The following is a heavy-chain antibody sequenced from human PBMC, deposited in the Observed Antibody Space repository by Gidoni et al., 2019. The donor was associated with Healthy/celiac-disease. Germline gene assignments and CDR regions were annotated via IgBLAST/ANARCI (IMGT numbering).Heavy chain of an antibody. CDR2: ISYDGSNK. CDR3: ASDLNTIFGVAGQPDY. V-gene: IGHV3-30-3*01. Sequence: QVQLVESGGGVVQPGRSLRLSCAASGFTFSSYAMHWVRQAPGKGLEWVAVISYDGSNKYYADSVKGRFTISRDNSKNTLYLQMNSLRAEDTAVYYCASDLNTIFGVAGQPDYWGQGTLVTVSS. D-gene: IGHD3-3*01. J-gene: IGHJ4*02. CDR1: GFTFSSYA.